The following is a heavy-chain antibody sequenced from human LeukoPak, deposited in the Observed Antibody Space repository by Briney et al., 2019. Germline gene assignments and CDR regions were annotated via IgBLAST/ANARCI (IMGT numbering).Heavy chain of an antibody. CDR3: ARVRYSSSWCYFDY. CDR1: GFTFSDYY. D-gene: IGHD6-13*01. CDR2: IRSSSSHT. J-gene: IGHJ4*02. Sequence: GGSLRLSCAASGFTFSDYYMSWIRQAPGKGREWVSYIRSSSSHTNYADSVKGRLTISRDNAKNSLYLQMNSLRAEDTAVYYCARVRYSSSWCYFDYWGQGTLVTVSS. V-gene: IGHV3-11*06.